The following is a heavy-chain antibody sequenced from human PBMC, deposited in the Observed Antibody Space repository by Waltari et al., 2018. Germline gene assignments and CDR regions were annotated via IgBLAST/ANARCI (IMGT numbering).Heavy chain of an antibody. V-gene: IGHV4-4*07. CDR3: ARSRDSSSSGRYFDV. CDR2: INYSGNT. J-gene: IGHJ2*01. Sequence: QVQLQESGPGLVKPSETLSLTCTVSGGSISSYSWSWIRQPAVTALEWVGRINYSGNTYYNPSLRSPVAMSVDTSKNQFSLKLSSVTAADTAVYYCARSRDSSSSGRYFDVWGRGTLVTVSS. D-gene: IGHD6-6*01. CDR1: GGSISSYS.